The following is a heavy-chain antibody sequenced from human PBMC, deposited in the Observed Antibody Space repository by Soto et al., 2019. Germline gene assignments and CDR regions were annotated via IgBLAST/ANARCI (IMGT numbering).Heavy chain of an antibody. Sequence: GGSLRLSCAASGSTFSKSWMSWVRQAPGKGLEWVANIKQDGSEMYYVDSVKGRFSISRDNAKNSLYLQMHSLRAEDTAVYYCTTGHYSNPLGGQGTLVTVSS. CDR2: IKQDGSEM. CDR3: TTGHYSNPL. V-gene: IGHV3-7*01. CDR1: GSTFSKSW. J-gene: IGHJ4*02. D-gene: IGHD4-4*01.